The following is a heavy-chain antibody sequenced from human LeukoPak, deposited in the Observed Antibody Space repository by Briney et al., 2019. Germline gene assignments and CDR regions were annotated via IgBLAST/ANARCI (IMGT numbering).Heavy chain of an antibody. CDR3: ARVRGSFYFDY. V-gene: IGHV4-61*02. CDR1: GGSISSGSYY. Sequence: SETLSLTCTVSGGSISSGSYYWSWIRQPAGKGLEWIGRIYTSGSTNYNPSLKSRVTISVDTSKNQFSLKLSSVTAADTAVYYCARVRGSFYFDYWGQGALVTVSS. D-gene: IGHD3-10*01. J-gene: IGHJ4*02. CDR2: IYTSGST.